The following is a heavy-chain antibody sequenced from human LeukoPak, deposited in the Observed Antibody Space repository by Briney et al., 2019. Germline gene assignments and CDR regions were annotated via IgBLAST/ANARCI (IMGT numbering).Heavy chain of an antibody. V-gene: IGHV4-4*07. D-gene: IGHD3-10*01. CDR3: ARDSGTTGEVKFDP. J-gene: IGHJ5*02. Sequence: PSETLSLTCTVSGGSISSYYWSWIRQPAGAALEWIGRIYTSGTITYNPSLKSRVTMSVDTSKNQFSLKLSSVTAADTAVYYCARDSGTTGEVKFDPWGQGTLVTVSS. CDR2: IYTSGTI. CDR1: GGSISSYY.